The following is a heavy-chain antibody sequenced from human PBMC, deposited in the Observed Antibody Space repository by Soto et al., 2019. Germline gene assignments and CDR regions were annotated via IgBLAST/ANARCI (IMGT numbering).Heavy chain of an antibody. V-gene: IGHV6-1*01. CDR1: GDSVSSNSAA. Sequence: SQTLSLTCAISGDSVSSNSAAWNWIRQSPSRGLEWLGRTYYRSKWYNDYAVSVKSRITINPDTSKNQFSLQLNSVTPEDTAVYYCARETNQLPVVTANPVVDYWGQGTLVTVSS. D-gene: IGHD2-21*02. CDR3: ARETNQLPVVTANPVVDY. CDR2: TYYRSKWYN. J-gene: IGHJ4*02.